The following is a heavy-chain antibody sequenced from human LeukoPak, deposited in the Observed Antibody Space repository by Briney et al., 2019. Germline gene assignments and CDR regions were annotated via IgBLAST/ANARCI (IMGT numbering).Heavy chain of an antibody. J-gene: IGHJ4*02. CDR1: RFTFSSYS. D-gene: IGHD2-2*01. V-gene: IGHV3-21*01. CDR3: ASQIVVVPAANDY. Sequence: GGSLRLSCAASRFTFSSYSMNWVRQAPGKGLEWVSSISSSSSYIYYADSVKGRFTISRDNAKNSLYLQMNSLRAEDTAVYYCASQIVVVPAANDYWGQGTLVTVSS. CDR2: ISSSSSYI.